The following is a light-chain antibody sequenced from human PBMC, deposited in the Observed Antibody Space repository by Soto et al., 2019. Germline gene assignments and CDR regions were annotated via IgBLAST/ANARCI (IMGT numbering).Light chain of an antibody. CDR1: QSVSSN. CDR3: QQCGSSST. J-gene: IGKJ5*01. V-gene: IGKV3-20*01. CDR2: GAS. Sequence: EILITQSPATLSVSPGESATLSCRASQSVSSNLAWYQQRPGQAPRVLIYGASMRATGIPDRFSGSGSGTDFTLTIRRLEPEDFAVYYCQQCGSSSTFGQGTRLEI.